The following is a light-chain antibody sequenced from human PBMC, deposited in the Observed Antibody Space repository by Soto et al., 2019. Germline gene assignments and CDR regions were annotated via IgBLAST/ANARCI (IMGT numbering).Light chain of an antibody. CDR1: QSVGSK. V-gene: IGKV3-20*01. CDR3: QQYGSSFAT. CDR2: GAS. Sequence: IVLTQSPGTLSLSPGDRATLSCRASQSVGSKLAWYRQAPGQAPRLLIYGASTRATDTPARFSGSGAGTDFTLTISNVEPVDFALYYCQQYGSSFATFGQGTHVE. J-gene: IGKJ1*01.